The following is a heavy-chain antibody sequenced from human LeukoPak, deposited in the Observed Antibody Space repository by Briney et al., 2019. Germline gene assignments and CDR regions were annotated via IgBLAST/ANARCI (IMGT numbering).Heavy chain of an antibody. D-gene: IGHD3-16*01. CDR2: ITNSGENT. Sequence: GGSLRLSCAASGFTFSSYGMHWVRQAPGKGLEGVSGITNSGENTYYADSVKGRFTISRDNSKNTLFLEMNSLRVEDTAVYYCAKGRGFRVWDPWDNWGQGTLITVSS. CDR3: AKGRGFRVWDPWDN. J-gene: IGHJ4*02. CDR1: GFTFSSYG. V-gene: IGHV3-23*01.